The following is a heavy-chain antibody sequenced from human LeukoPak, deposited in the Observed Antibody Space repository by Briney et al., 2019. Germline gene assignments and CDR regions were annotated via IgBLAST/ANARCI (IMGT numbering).Heavy chain of an antibody. V-gene: IGHV3-33*01. J-gene: IGHJ4*02. CDR3: ARGGWLQYFDY. Sequence: GGSLRLSCAASGFTFSSYGMHWVRQAPGKGLEWVAVIWYDGSNKYYADSVKGRFTISRDNSKNTLYLQMNSLRAEDTAVYYCARGGWLQYFDYWGQGTLVTVSS. CDR1: GFTFSSYG. CDR2: IWYDGSNK. D-gene: IGHD5-24*01.